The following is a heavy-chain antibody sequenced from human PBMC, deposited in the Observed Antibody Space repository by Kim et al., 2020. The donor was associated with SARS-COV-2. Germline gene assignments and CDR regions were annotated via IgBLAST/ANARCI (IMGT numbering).Heavy chain of an antibody. CDR2: INSDGSST. CDR3: ARDLKRGDYDFYGMDV. J-gene: IGHJ6*01. CDR1: GFTFSRYW. D-gene: IGHD3-3*01. Sequence: GGSLRLSCAASGFTFSRYWMHWVRQAPGKGLVWVSRINSDGSSTTYADSVKGRFTFSRDTAKNMLYLQMSSLSAEDTAVYFCARDLKRGDYDFYGMDVWG. V-gene: IGHV3-74*01.